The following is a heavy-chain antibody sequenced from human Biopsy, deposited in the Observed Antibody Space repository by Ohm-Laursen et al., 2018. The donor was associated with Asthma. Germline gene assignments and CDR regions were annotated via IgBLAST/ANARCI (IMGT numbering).Heavy chain of an antibody. J-gene: IGHJ4*02. Sequence: SVKVSCNTLGGTFNTYVIGWVRQAPGQGLEWMGGINSVFGTTTYPQKFQDRVTITADDSTSTVYMELSSLRSEDTAVYYCARKAGSCISRTCYSLDFWGQGTLATVSS. V-gene: IGHV1-69*13. CDR3: ARKAGSCISRTCYSLDF. D-gene: IGHD2-2*01. CDR2: INSVFGTT. CDR1: GGTFNTYV.